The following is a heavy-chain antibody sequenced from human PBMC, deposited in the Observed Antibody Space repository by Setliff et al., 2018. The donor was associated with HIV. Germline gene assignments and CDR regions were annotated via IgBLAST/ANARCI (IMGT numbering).Heavy chain of an antibody. J-gene: IGHJ4*02. V-gene: IGHV3-74*01. CDR1: GLTFSNYW. D-gene: IGHD3-3*01. CDR3: ARGPQYNFWGGYLGL. CDR2: IDSDGSDT. Sequence: LRLSCVASGLTFSNYWMHWVRQAPGKGLVWVSRIDSDGSDTDYADSVRGRFTISRDNAKNTLYLQMTSLRAEDTAVYYCARGPQYNFWGGYLGLWGRGTLVTVS.